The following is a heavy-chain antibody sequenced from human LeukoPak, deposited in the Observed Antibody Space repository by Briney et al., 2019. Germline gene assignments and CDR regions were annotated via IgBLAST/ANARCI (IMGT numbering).Heavy chain of an antibody. Sequence: GGSLRLSCAASGFTFSSYALHWVRQVPGKGLVWVSRIDSDGSRIDYADSVKGRFTISRDNAKNTLYLQMNSLRAEDTAVYYCGGERNIFIFFFDSWAQGPLVTAS. D-gene: IGHD3/OR15-3a*01. CDR2: IDSDGSRI. J-gene: IGHJ4*02. CDR1: GFTFSSYA. CDR3: GGERNIFIFFFDS. V-gene: IGHV3-74*01.